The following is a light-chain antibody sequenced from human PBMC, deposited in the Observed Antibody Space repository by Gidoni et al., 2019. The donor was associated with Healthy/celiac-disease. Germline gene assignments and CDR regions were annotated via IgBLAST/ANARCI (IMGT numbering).Light chain of an antibody. CDR1: QSVSSC. J-gene: IGKJ4*01. CDR3: QQRSNWPPLT. Sequence: EIVLTQSPATLSLSPGERATLSCRASQSVSSCLAWYQQKPGQAPRLLIYDASNRATGIPARFSGSGYGTDFTLTISSLEPEDFAVYYCQQRSNWPPLTFGGGTKVEIK. V-gene: IGKV3-11*01. CDR2: DAS.